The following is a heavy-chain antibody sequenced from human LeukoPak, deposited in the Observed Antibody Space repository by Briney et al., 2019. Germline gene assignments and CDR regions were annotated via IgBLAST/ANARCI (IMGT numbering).Heavy chain of an antibody. CDR3: ARGNSAGRLDY. Sequence: SETLSLTCAVSGGSISSSNWWSWVRQPPGKGLEWIREIYHSGSTNYNPSLKSRVAISVDKSKNQFSLKLSSVTAADTAVYHCARGNSAGRLDYWGQGTLVTVSS. CDR1: GGSISSSNW. J-gene: IGHJ4*02. V-gene: IGHV4-4*02. CDR2: IYHSGST. D-gene: IGHD6-13*01.